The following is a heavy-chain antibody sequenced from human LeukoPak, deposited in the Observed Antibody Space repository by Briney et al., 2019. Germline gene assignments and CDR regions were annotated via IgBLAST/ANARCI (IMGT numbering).Heavy chain of an antibody. J-gene: IGHJ4*02. CDR2: IYPSGGST. V-gene: IGHV1-46*01. D-gene: IGHD1-1*01. CDR3: ARDNSSGYFDY. Sequence: ASVKVSCKASAYTFTSYYMHWVRQAPGQGLEWMGIIYPSGGSTSYAQKFQGRVTMTRDTSTSTVYMELSSLRSEDTAVYYCARDNSSGYFDYWGQGTLVTVSS. CDR1: AYTFTSYY.